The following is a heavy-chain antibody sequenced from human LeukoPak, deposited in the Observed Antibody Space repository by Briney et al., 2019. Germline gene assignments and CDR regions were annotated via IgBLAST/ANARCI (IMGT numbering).Heavy chain of an antibody. Sequence: PGGSLRLSCTASGFSFSSYSMNWVRQAPGKGLEWVSSISSSSSYIYYADSVKGRFTISRDNAKNSLYLQMNGLRAEDTAVYYCARDPRRGGDCYYDYWGQGTLVTVSS. CDR3: ARDPRRGGDCYYDY. J-gene: IGHJ4*02. CDR2: ISSSSSYI. V-gene: IGHV3-21*01. CDR1: GFSFSSYS. D-gene: IGHD2-21*02.